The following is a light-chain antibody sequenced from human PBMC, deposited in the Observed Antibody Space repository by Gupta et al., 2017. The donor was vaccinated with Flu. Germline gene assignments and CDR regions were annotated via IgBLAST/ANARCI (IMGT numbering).Light chain of an antibody. Sequence: DIELTQSPGTLSLSPGERATLSCRASQSVSSSYLAWYQQKPGQAPRLLIYGASSRATGIPDRFSGSGSGTDFTLTISRLEPEDFAVYYCQKYGSSPRTFGEGTKVEIK. CDR1: QSVSSSY. CDR2: GAS. J-gene: IGKJ4*02. CDR3: QKYGSSPRT. V-gene: IGKV3-20*01.